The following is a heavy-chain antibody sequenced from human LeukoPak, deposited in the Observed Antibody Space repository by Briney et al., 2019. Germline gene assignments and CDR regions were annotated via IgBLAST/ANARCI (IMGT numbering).Heavy chain of an antibody. J-gene: IGHJ4*02. CDR1: GYTLSDYW. CDR2: IKPDERDK. D-gene: IGHD4-23*01. V-gene: IGHV3-7*01. CDR3: ARGRFCDSGNCYLDY. Sequence: GGSLRLSCAASGYTLSDYWMSWVRQATGKGLERVANIKPDERDKYHVDSVKGRFTISRDNAKASLYLLMNSLRAEDTAVYYCARGRFCDSGNCYLDYWGQGTLVTVSS.